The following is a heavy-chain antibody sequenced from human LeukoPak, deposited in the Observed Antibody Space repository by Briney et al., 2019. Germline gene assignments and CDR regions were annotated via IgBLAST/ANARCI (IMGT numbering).Heavy chain of an antibody. J-gene: IGHJ4*02. Sequence: SETLSLTCTVSGGSISGYYWSWIRQPPGKGLEWIGYIYYSGSTNYNPSLKSRVTISVNTSKNQFSLKLSSVAAADTAVYYCARVEASMVRGVDYWGQGTLVTVSS. V-gene: IGHV4-59*01. D-gene: IGHD3-10*01. CDR2: IYYSGST. CDR1: GGSISGYY. CDR3: ARVEASMVRGVDY.